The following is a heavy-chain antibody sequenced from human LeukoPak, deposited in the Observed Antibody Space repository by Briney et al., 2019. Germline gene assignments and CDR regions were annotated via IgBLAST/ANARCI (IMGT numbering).Heavy chain of an antibody. J-gene: IGHJ4*02. CDR2: IYTSGST. CDR3: ARGPAPLWFGDNAERGY. V-gene: IGHV4-61*02. CDR1: GGSISSGSYY. Sequence: SETLSLTCTVSGGSISSGSYYWSWIRQPAGKGLEWIGRIYTSGSTNYNPSLKSRVTISVDTSRNQFSLKLSSVTAADTAVYYCARGPAPLWFGDNAERGYWGQGTLVTVSS. D-gene: IGHD3-10*01.